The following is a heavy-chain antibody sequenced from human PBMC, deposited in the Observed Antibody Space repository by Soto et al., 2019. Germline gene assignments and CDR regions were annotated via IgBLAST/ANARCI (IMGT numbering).Heavy chain of an antibody. CDR3: ATQDIVATINAFDI. V-gene: IGHV4-39*01. Sequence: QLQLQESGPGLVKPSETLSLTCTVSGGSISSSSYYWGWIRQPPGKGLEWIGSIYYSGSTYYNPSLRRRVTISVDTSKNQFSLKLSSVTAADTAVYYCATQDIVATINAFDIWGQGTMVTVSS. CDR2: IYYSGST. J-gene: IGHJ3*02. D-gene: IGHD5-12*01. CDR1: GGSISSSSYY.